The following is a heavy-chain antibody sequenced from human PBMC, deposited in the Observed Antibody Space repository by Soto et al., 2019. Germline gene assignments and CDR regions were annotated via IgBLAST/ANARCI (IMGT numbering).Heavy chain of an antibody. D-gene: IGHD1-26*01. CDR3: AREPQSGNYFHYYGLDV. V-gene: IGHV6-1*01. Sequence: SQTLSLTCAISGDSVSSNSAAWSWIRQSPSRGLEWLGGTYYRSKWYDDFAVSVKSRITINPDTSKDQFSLQLSSVTPEDTAVYYCAREPQSGNYFHYYGLDVWGQGTTVTVS. CDR2: TYYRSKWYD. J-gene: IGHJ6*02. CDR1: GDSVSSNSAA.